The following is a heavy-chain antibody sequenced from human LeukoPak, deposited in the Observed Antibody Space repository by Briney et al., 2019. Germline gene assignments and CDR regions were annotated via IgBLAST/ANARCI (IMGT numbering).Heavy chain of an antibody. CDR3: AKEGYSSSWYLFDY. V-gene: IGHV3-21*01. CDR1: GFTFSTYS. D-gene: IGHD6-13*01. CDR2: ISDSSTYI. J-gene: IGHJ4*02. Sequence: GGSLRLSCTASGFTFSTYSMTWVRQAPGKGLEWVSSISDSSTYIYYTDSVKGRFTISRDNAKNSLYLQMNSLRAEDTAVYYCAKEGYSSSWYLFDYWGQGTLVTVSS.